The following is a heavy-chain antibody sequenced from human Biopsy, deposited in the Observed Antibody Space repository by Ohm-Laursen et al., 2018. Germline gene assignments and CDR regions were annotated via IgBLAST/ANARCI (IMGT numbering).Heavy chain of an antibody. CDR3: AKRGVERGRPLAY. D-gene: IGHD1-1*01. CDR1: GGTFSSFG. V-gene: IGHV1-69*01. Sequence: SSVKVSCKASGGTFSSFGISWVRQAPGQGLEWMGEINSMFGTTNYAQTFQGRVTITADESTSTAYMEVGSLRSEDTAVYYCAKRGVERGRPLAYWGQGTLVTVSS. CDR2: INSMFGTT. J-gene: IGHJ4*02.